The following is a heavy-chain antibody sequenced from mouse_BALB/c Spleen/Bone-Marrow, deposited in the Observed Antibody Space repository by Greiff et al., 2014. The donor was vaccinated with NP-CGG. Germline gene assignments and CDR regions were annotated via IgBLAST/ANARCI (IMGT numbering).Heavy chain of an antibody. CDR2: IRLKSNNYAT. V-gene: IGHV6-6*02. CDR1: GFTFSNYW. D-gene: IGHD2-4*01. J-gene: IGHJ3*01. Sequence: EVQLQQSGGGLVQPGGSMKLSRVASGFTFSNYWMNWVRQSPEKGLEWVAEIRLKSNNYATHYAESVKGRFTISRDDSKSSVYLQMNNLRAEDTGIYYCTRRDYDLFGYWGQGTLVTVSA. CDR3: TRRDYDLFGY.